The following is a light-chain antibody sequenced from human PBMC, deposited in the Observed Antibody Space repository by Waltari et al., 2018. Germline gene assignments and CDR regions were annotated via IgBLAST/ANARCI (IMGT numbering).Light chain of an antibody. V-gene: IGLV2-8*01. CDR3: SSYAGSNNFVV. CDR1: SSDVGGYNY. CDR2: EVT. J-gene: IGLJ2*01. Sequence: QSALTQPPSASGSPGQSVTTSCTGTSSDVGGYNYVSWYQQHPGKAPKLMIYEVTKRPSGVPDRFSGSKSGNTASLTVSGLQAEDEAGYYCSSYAGSNNFVVFGGGTKLTVL.